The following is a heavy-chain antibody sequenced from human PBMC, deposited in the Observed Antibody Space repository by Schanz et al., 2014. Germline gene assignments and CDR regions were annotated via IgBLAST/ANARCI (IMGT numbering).Heavy chain of an antibody. D-gene: IGHD1-1*01. J-gene: IGHJ4*02. Sequence: QVQVIQSGPEVKKPGASVKVSCKASGYTFTNHYLHWVRQAPGQGLEWMGRISPSSGGTNYAQNFQGRVTMTKDTSINTVYMELNSLRSDDTAVYYCVRELSGGTFDYWGQGALVTVSS. CDR1: GYTFTNHY. V-gene: IGHV1-2*06. CDR2: ISPSSGGT. CDR3: VRELSGGTFDY.